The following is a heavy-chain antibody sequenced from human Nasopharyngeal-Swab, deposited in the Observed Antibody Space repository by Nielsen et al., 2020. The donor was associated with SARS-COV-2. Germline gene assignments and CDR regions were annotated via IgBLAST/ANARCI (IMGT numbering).Heavy chain of an antibody. CDR1: GYTFTCYY. V-gene: IGHV1-2*06. Sequence: ASVTVSCQASGYTFTCYYIHWVRQAPGQWLEWMGRLHPNSGDTKYAQKFQDRVTMTKDTSINTAYMELTNLKSDDTAMYYCARLYRGGFGFDFWGQGTLVTVSS. D-gene: IGHD3-10*01. CDR3: ARLYRGGFGFDF. J-gene: IGHJ4*02. CDR2: LHPNSGDT.